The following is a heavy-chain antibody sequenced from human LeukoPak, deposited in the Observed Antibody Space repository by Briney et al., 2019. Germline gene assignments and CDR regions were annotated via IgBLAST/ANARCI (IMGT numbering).Heavy chain of an antibody. D-gene: IGHD3-10*01. CDR2: ISPYNGNT. CDR3: AREINGALDY. J-gene: IGHJ4*02. Sequence: ASVTVSCKASGYTFLHYDFNWVRQAPGHGLEWVGWISPYNGNTKYKQSLQGRFTMSTDASTTTAYLEMTGLTSDDTAVYYCAREINGALDYWGQGTVVTVSS. V-gene: IGHV1-18*01. CDR1: GYTFLHYD.